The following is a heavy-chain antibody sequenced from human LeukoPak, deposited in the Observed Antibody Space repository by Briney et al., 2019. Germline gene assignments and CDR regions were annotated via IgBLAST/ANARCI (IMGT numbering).Heavy chain of an antibody. CDR2: ISRDGGST. CDR3: AKDMMGGYSYGVRRAFDI. J-gene: IGHJ3*02. V-gene: IGHV3-43*01. Sequence: GGSLRLSCAASGFTFDDYTMHWVRQAPGKGLEWVSRISRDGGSTYYADSVKGRFTISRDNGKNSLYLQMNSLSTEDTALYYCAKDMMGGYSYGVRRAFDIWGKGTMVTVS. D-gene: IGHD5-18*01. CDR1: GFTFDDYT.